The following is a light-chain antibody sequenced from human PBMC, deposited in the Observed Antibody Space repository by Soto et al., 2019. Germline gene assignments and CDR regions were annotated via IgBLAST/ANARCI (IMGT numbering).Light chain of an antibody. V-gene: IGKV3-20*01. Sequence: EIVLTQSPGTLSLSPGERVTLSCRSSQSVSSSYLAWYQQKPGQAPRLLFYGASSRATGIPDRFSGSGSGTDFTLTISRLEPEDFAVYYCQQYASSPVTFGQGTKVDI. CDR2: GAS. J-gene: IGKJ1*01. CDR3: QQYASSPVT. CDR1: QSVSSSY.